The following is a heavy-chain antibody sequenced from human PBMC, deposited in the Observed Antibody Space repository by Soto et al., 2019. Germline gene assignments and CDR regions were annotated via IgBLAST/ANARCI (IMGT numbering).Heavy chain of an antibody. D-gene: IGHD2-15*01. CDR2: IKSKTDGGTT. V-gene: IGHV3-15*01. CDR1: GFTFSNAW. J-gene: IGHJ4*02. Sequence: GGSLRLSCAASGFTFSNAWMSWVRQAPGKGLEWVGRIKSKTDGGTTDYAAPVKGRFTISRDDSKNTLYLQMNSLKTEDTAVYSCTTDLNDIVVVVAATRAFDYWGQGTLVTVSS. CDR3: TTDLNDIVVVVAATRAFDY.